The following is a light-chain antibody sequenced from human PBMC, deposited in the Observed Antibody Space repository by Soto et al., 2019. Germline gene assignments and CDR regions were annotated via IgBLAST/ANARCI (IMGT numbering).Light chain of an antibody. CDR2: EGT. J-gene: IGLJ1*01. CDR1: SSDVGTYYF. V-gene: IGLV2-14*02. Sequence: QSALTQPASVSGSLGQSITISCTGSSSDVGTYYFVSWYQQHPGKVPKLMIYEGTKRPSGVSDRFSGSKSGNTASMTISGLQAEDEANYYCGSYSSTDTPFVFGTGTKLTVL. CDR3: GSYSSTDTPFV.